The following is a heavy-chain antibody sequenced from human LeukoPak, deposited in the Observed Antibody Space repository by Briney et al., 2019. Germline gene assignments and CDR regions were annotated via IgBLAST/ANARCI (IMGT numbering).Heavy chain of an antibody. D-gene: IGHD5-12*01. J-gene: IGHJ3*01. CDR1: GGSISSGTYW. CDR3: ARHADRGGYVRGIDV. Sequence: SETLSLTCPVSGGSISSGTYWWGWTRQPPGKGLEYIGSVFYDGSTRYSPSLKSRLTISLDASMNHFSLRLSSLTAADTAVYYCARHADRGGYVRGIDVWGRGTMVTVSS. CDR2: VFYDGST. V-gene: IGHV4-39*01.